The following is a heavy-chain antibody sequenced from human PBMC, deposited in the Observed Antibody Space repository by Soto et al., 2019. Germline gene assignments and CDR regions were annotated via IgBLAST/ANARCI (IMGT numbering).Heavy chain of an antibody. V-gene: IGHV1-18*01. CDR2: ISPHNDRT. D-gene: IGHD6-19*01. Sequence: QVQLVQSGADVKKPGASVKVSCKASGYNFTSYGISWVRQAPGQGLEWIGWISPHNDRTKYARRFQDRVTMTTETPTSTVYMELGSLRSDDTAVYYCARDLYYSSGRYFDHDAFDIWGQWTVVTVSS. CDR3: ARDLYYSSGRYFDHDAFDI. CDR1: GYNFTSYG. J-gene: IGHJ3*02.